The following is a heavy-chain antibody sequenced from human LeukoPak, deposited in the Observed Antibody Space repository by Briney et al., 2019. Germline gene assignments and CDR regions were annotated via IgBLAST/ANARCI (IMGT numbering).Heavy chain of an antibody. Sequence: GGSLRLSCAASGFTFSSYGMHWVRQAPGKGLEWVAVIWYDGSNKYYADSVKGRFTISRDNSKNTLYLQMNSLRAEDTAVYYWAGGGVRSFDNWGQGTMVTVSS. D-gene: IGHD3-16*01. CDR3: AGGGVRSFDN. J-gene: IGHJ3*02. V-gene: IGHV3-33*01. CDR2: IWYDGSNK. CDR1: GFTFSSYG.